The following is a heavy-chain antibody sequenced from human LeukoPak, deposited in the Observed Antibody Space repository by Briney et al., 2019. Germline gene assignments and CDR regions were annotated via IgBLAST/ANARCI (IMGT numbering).Heavy chain of an antibody. D-gene: IGHD3-22*01. CDR1: GYTFTGYY. V-gene: IGHV1-2*02. Sequence: ASVKVSCKASGYTFTGYYMHWVRQAPGQGLDWMGWINPNSCGTNYAQKFQGRVTMTRDTSISTAYMELSRLRSDDRAVYYCASGSSYDSSGRGFDYWGQGTLVTVSS. J-gene: IGHJ4*02. CDR3: ASGSSYDSSGRGFDY. CDR2: INPNSCGT.